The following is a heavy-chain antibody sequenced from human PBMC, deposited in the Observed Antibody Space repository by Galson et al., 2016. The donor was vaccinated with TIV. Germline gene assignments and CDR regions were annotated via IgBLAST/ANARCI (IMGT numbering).Heavy chain of an antibody. CDR2: MNPNSGNT. D-gene: IGHD4-17*01. J-gene: IGHJ4*02. CDR3: ARSGDYGDY. V-gene: IGHV1-8*02. CDR1: GYTFTSYD. Sequence: SVKVSCKASGYTFTSYDINWVRQATGQGLQWMGWMNPNSGNTGYAQKYRGRVTMTRNTSVRTAYMELNSLRSKDTAVDYCARSGDYGDYWGQGTLVTVSS.